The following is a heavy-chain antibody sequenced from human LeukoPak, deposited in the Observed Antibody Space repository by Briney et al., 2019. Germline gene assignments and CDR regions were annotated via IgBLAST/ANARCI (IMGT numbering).Heavy chain of an antibody. J-gene: IGHJ1*01. Sequence: PGGSLRLSCAASGFTFSDYYMSWIRQAPGKGLEWVSYISSSGSTIYYADSVKGRFTISGDNAKNSLYLQMNSLRAEDTAVYYCARHSSSWGQYFQHWGQGTLVTVSS. CDR3: ARHSSSWGQYFQH. CDR1: GFTFSDYY. V-gene: IGHV3-11*01. CDR2: ISSSGSTI. D-gene: IGHD6-13*01.